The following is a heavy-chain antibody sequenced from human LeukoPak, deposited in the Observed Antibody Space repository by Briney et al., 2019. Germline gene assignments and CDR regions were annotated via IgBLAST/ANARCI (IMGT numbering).Heavy chain of an antibody. V-gene: IGHV3-30-3*01. CDR2: ISYDGSNK. J-gene: IGHJ6*02. CDR1: GFTFSSYA. Sequence: GGSLRLSCAASGFTFSSYAMHWVRQAPGKGLEWVAVISYDGSNKYYADSVKGRFTISRDNSKKTLFLQMNSLRAEDTAVYYCARTEWLVVAATWGGNYGMDVWGQGTTVTVSS. CDR3: ARTEWLVVAATWGGNYGMDV. D-gene: IGHD2-15*01.